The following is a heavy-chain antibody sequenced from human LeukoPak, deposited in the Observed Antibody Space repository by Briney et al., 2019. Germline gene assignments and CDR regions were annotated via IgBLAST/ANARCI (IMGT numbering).Heavy chain of an antibody. J-gene: IGHJ6*04. V-gene: IGHV3-48*03. CDR3: AELGITMIGGV. CDR1: GFTFSSYE. CDR2: ISSSGSNI. Sequence: PGGSLRLSCAACGFTFSSYEMNWVRQAPGKGVEGGLYISSSGSNIYYADYVKGRFTISRDNAKDSLYLQMISLRGTDTAFYYCAELGITMIGGVWGKGTTVTTSS. D-gene: IGHD3-10*02.